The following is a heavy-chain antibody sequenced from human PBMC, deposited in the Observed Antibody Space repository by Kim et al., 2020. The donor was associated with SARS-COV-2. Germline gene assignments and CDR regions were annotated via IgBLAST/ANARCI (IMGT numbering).Heavy chain of an antibody. Sequence: GGSLRLSCAASGFTFSSYEMNWVRQAPGKGLEWVSYISSRGTTIYYADSVKGRFTISRDNAKNSLYLQMNSPRAEDTAVYYCARDSVVLTRFDYWGQGTLVTVAS. J-gene: IGHJ4*02. D-gene: IGHD3-22*01. CDR2: ISSRGTTI. V-gene: IGHV3-48*03. CDR1: GFTFSSYE. CDR3: ARDSVVLTRFDY.